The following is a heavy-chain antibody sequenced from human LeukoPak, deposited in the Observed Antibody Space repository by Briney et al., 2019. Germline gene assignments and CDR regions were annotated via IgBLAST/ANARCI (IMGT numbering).Heavy chain of an antibody. CDR1: GYTFISYG. J-gene: IGHJ4*02. CDR2: ISAYDGNT. D-gene: IGHD5-18*01. Sequence: GASVKVSCKASGYTFISYGISWVRQAPGQGPEWMGWISAYDGNTDYAQNLQGRVTMTTDTSTSTAYMELRSLRSDDTAVYYCARAVRGYSYAYLPYWGQGTLVTVSS. V-gene: IGHV1-18*01. CDR3: ARAVRGYSYAYLPY.